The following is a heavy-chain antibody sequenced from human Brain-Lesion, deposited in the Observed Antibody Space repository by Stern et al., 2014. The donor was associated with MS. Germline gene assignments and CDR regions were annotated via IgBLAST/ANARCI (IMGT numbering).Heavy chain of an antibody. CDR3: ARDQRGITIFGVVTDYYYLGMDV. J-gene: IGHJ6*02. D-gene: IGHD3-3*01. V-gene: IGHV1-2*02. CDR1: GYIFTGYY. CDR2: INPNTGGT. Sequence: VQLEESGAEVKKPGASVKVSCKTSGYIFTGYYIHWVRQAPGQGLEWMAWINPNTGGTKYAQKFQGRVNMSRDTSISTAYVELSSLTSDDTAVYYCARDQRGITIFGVVTDYYYLGMDVWGQGTTVTVSS.